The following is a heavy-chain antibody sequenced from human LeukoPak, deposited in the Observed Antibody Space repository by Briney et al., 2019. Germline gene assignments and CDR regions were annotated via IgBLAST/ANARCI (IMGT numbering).Heavy chain of an antibody. Sequence: SQTLSLTCSVSGDSVSSGGNCWSWLRQHPGKGLEWIGYVFYSGATYYNPSHTSRDSISVHTSKNQFSVRLSSVTAADTAVYYCARYSPIAPFDYWGQGTLVTVSS. CDR2: VFYSGAT. CDR3: ARYSPIAPFDY. D-gene: IGHD2/OR15-2a*01. V-gene: IGHV4-31*03. J-gene: IGHJ4*02. CDR1: GDSVSSGGNC.